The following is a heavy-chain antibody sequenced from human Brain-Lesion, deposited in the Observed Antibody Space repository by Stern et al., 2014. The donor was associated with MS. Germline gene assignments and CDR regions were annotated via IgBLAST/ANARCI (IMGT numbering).Heavy chain of an antibody. Sequence: QVQLVQSGPGLVKPSETLSLTCTVSGGSIGRSSYYWGWIRQPPGKGLEWIGNIFYTGSTFYDPSLKSRVTISVDTSNNLFSLSLNSVTAADTAVYYCARGAGVFDSWGQGTLVTVSP. CDR3: ARGAGVFDS. V-gene: IGHV4-39*02. CDR1: GGSIGRSSYY. CDR2: IFYTGST. J-gene: IGHJ4*02. D-gene: IGHD6-19*01.